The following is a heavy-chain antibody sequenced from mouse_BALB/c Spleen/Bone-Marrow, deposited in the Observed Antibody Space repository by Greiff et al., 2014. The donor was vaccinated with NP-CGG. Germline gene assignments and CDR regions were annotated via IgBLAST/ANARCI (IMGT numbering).Heavy chain of an antibody. V-gene: IGHV2-9*02. CDR3: AREGAYYRYSDY. CDR1: GFSFTTYG. D-gene: IGHD2-14*01. J-gene: IGHJ2*01. Sequence: QIQLQQSGPGLVAPSQSLSITCTVSGFSFTTYGIHWVRQPPGTGLEWLGVIWAGGTTISNSTLMSRLSISKDTSKSQVFLKMNSLQTDDTAIYDCAREGAYYRYSDYWGQGTTLTVSA. CDR2: IWAGGTT.